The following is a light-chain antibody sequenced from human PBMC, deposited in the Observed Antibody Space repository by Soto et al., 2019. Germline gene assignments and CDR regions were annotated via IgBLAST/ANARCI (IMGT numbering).Light chain of an antibody. Sequence: QLVLTQSPSASASLGASVKLTCTLSSGHSSYAIAWHQQQPEKGPRYLMKLNSDGSHSKGDGIPDRFSGSSSGAERYLTISSLHSEDEADYYWQTWGTGIAVFGGGTQLTVL. J-gene: IGLJ7*01. CDR1: SGHSSYA. CDR3: QTWGTGIAV. V-gene: IGLV4-69*01. CDR2: LNSDGSH.